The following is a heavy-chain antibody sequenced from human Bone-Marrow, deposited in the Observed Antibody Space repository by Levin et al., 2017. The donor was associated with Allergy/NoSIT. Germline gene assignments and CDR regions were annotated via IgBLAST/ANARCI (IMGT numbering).Heavy chain of an antibody. J-gene: IGHJ5*02. Sequence: SETLSLTCAVSGDPITSGDYYWGWIRQTPGRGLEWLGHIEHSGDTYYNPSLESRITMSVDTSKNQFSLRLRSVTAADTAMYFCARIANSFGPWGQGFQVTVSS. CDR3: ARIANSFGP. CDR1: GDPITSGDYY. CDR2: IEHSGDT. V-gene: IGHV4-30-4*08.